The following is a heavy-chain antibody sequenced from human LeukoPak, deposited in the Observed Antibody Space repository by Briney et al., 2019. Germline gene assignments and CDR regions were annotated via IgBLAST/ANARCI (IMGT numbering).Heavy chain of an antibody. CDR3: ARDRSGSYYGFDY. Sequence: ASVKVSCKASGYTFTTYYIHWVQQAPGQGLEWMGIINPSGGGTSYAQKFQGRVTVTMDTSTSTVYMEVSSLRSEDTAVYYCARDRSGSYYGFDYWGQGTLVTVSS. J-gene: IGHJ4*02. CDR2: INPSGGGT. V-gene: IGHV1-46*01. CDR1: GYTFTTYY. D-gene: IGHD1-26*01.